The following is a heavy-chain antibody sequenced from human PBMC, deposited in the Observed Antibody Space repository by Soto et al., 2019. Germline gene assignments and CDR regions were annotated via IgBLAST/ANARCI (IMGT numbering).Heavy chain of an antibody. CDR3: ARVKDFGDLFDS. CDR1: GGSISSSY. D-gene: IGHD4-17*01. J-gene: IGHJ4*02. CDR2: IYDSGRT. Sequence: PSETLSLTCTVSGGSISSSYWSWIRQPPGKGLEWIGYIYDSGRTNHNPSLRSRVTISVDTSENQFSLRLTSVTAVDTAVYYCARVKDFGDLFDSWGQGTLVTV. V-gene: IGHV4-4*08.